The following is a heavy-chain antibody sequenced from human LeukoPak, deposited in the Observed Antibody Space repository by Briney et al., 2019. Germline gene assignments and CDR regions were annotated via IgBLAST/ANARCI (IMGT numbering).Heavy chain of an antibody. CDR2: IIPILGIA. J-gene: IGHJ5*02. CDR1: GGTFSSYA. D-gene: IGHD3-10*01. V-gene: IGHV1-69*04. Sequence: ASVKVSCKASGGTFSSYAISWVRQAPGQGLEWMGRIIPILGIANYAQKFQGRVTITADKSTSTAYMELSSLRSEDTAVYYCARSGGSGDNNWFDPWGQGTLVTVSS. CDR3: ARSGGSGDNNWFDP.